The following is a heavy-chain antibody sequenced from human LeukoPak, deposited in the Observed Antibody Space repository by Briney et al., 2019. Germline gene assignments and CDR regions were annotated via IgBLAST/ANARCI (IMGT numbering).Heavy chain of an antibody. CDR1: GGSISSYH. V-gene: IGHV4-59*01. CDR3: ARDQYYYDSSGYYYYYYGMDV. J-gene: IGHJ6*02. CDR2: IYYSGST. D-gene: IGHD3-22*01. Sequence: PSETLSLTCTVSGGSISSYHWSWIRQPPGKGLEWIGYIYYSGSTNYNPSLKSRVTISVDTSKNQFSLKLSSVTAADTAVYYCARDQYYYDSSGYYYYYYGMDVWGQGTTVTVSS.